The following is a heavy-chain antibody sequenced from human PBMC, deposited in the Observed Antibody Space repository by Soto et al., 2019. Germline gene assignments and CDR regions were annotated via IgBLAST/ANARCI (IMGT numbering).Heavy chain of an antibody. Sequence: SETLSLTCTVSGGSISSYYWSWIRQPPGKGLEWIGYIYYSGSTNYNPSLKSRVTISVDTSKNQFSLKLSSVTAADTAVYYCARTIRYCSGGSCPWTFDYWGQGTLVTVSS. D-gene: IGHD2-15*01. CDR3: ARTIRYCSGGSCPWTFDY. V-gene: IGHV4-59*01. CDR2: IYYSGST. CDR1: GGSISSYY. J-gene: IGHJ4*02.